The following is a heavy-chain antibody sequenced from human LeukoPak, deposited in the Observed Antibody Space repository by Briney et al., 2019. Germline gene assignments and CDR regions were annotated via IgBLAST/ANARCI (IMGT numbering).Heavy chain of an antibody. D-gene: IGHD6-19*01. J-gene: IGHJ1*01. CDR3: ARDPGAVAGTYFQH. CDR1: GFTFSSYG. V-gene: IGHV3-33*01. CDR2: IWYDGSNK. Sequence: PGRSLRLSCAASGFTFSSYGMHWVRQAPGKGLEWVAVIWYDGSNKCYADSVKGRFTISRDNSKNTLYLQMNSLRAEDTAVYYCARDPGAVAGTYFQHWGQGTLVTVSS.